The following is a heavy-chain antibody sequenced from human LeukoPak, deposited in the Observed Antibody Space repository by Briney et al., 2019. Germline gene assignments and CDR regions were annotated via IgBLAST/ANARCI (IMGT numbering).Heavy chain of an antibody. CDR2: IIPILGIA. Sequence: SVKVSCKASGGTFSRYAISWVRQAPGQGLEWMGRIIPILGIANYAQKFQGRVTITADKSTSTAYMELSSLRSEDTAVYYCARPIAAAVRYYYGMDVWGQGTTVTVSS. CDR3: ARPIAAAVRYYYGMDV. V-gene: IGHV1-69*04. D-gene: IGHD6-13*01. CDR1: GGTFSRYA. J-gene: IGHJ6*02.